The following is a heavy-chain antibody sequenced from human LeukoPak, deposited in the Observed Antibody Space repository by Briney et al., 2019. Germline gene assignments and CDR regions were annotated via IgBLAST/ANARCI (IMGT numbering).Heavy chain of an antibody. J-gene: IGHJ4*02. CDR1: GGSFSGYY. D-gene: IGHD3-9*01. V-gene: IGHV4-34*01. Sequence: SETLSLTCAVYGGSFSGYYWSWIRQRPGKGLEXXXXXNHSGSTNYNPSLKSRVTISVDTSKNQFSLKLSSVTAADTAVYYCARGRPTSYDILTGYYLDYWGQGTLVTVSS. CDR3: ARGRPTSYDILTGYYLDY. CDR2: XNHSGST.